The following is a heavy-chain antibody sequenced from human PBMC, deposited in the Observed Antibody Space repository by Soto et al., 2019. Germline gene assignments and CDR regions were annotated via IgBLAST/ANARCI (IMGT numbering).Heavy chain of an antibody. J-gene: IGHJ6*02. CDR2: INHSGST. D-gene: IGHD3-3*01. CDR3: ARLSTYDFWSGYNNRSYYYYGMDV. CDR1: GGSFSGYY. Sequence: PSETLSLTCAVYGGSFSGYYWSWIRQPPGKGLEWIGEINHSGSTNYNPSLKSRVTISVDTSKNQFSLKLSSVTAADTAVYYRARLSTYDFWSGYNNRSYYYYGMDVWGQGTTVTVSS. V-gene: IGHV4-34*01.